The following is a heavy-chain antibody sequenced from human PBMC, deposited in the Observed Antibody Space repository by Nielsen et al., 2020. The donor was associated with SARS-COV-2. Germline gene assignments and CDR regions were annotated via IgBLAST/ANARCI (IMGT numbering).Heavy chain of an antibody. Sequence: GGSLRLSCAASGFTFSSYWMSWVRQAPGKGLEWVANIKQDGSEKYYVDSVKGRFTISRDNAKNSLYLQMNSLRAEDTAVYYCARDLITMIDGACDYWGQGTLVTVSS. J-gene: IGHJ4*02. CDR2: IKQDGSEK. V-gene: IGHV3-7*01. CDR1: GFTFSSYW. D-gene: IGHD3-22*01. CDR3: ARDLITMIDGACDY.